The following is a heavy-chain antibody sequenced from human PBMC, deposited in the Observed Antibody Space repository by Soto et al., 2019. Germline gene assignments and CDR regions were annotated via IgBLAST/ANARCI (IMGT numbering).Heavy chain of an antibody. CDR2: INPKSGGT. CDR1: GYRLIYYC. Sequence: GFSVKVSCTTSGYRLIYYCIYWVRKASGQGLVRLGGINPKSGGTTTAQKFQGWVTMTTDASIRTASMELTRLTSDDTAIYYCARGDSTDCSNGGCSFFYNHEMDVGG. D-gene: IGHD2-8*01. CDR3: ARGDSTDCSNGGCSFFYNHEMDV. V-gene: IGHV1-2*04. J-gene: IGHJ6*02.